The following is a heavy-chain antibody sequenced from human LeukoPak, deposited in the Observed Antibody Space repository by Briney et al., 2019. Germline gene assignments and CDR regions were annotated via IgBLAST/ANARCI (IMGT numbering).Heavy chain of an antibody. CDR3: ARDTSRTMDV. Sequence: GGSLRLSCAASGFTFSGYWMHWVRQAPGKGLVWVSIINTDGSTTRFADSVKGRFTISRDNAKNTLYLQINSPRVEDTAVYFCARDTSRTMDVWGQGTTVTV. CDR2: INTDGSTT. D-gene: IGHD2/OR15-2a*01. V-gene: IGHV3-74*01. CDR1: GFTFSGYW. J-gene: IGHJ6*02.